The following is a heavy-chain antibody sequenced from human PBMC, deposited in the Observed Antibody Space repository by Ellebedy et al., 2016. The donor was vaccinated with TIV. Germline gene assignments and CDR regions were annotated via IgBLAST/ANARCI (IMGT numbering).Heavy chain of an antibody. D-gene: IGHD3-22*01. CDR2: INAGNGKT. CDR1: GYTFTTYT. V-gene: IGHV1-3*01. J-gene: IGHJ5*02. CDR3: ARETHYYDSRSDYPWGS. Sequence: ASVKVSXXASGYTFTTYTMHWVRQAPGQRLEWMGWINAGNGKTKASQKFQGRVTTTRDTSASTAYMELSSLRSEDTAVYYCARETHYYDSRSDYPWGSWGQGTLVTVSS.